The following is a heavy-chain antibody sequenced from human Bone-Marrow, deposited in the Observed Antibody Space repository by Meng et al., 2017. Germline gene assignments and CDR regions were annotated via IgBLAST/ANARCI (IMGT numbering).Heavy chain of an antibody. CDR1: GGSSCSRSSN. CDR2: IYYSGST. J-gene: IGHJ5*02. CDR3: ATSNGLTALHWFDH. Sequence: QPQVQGSGPGLVKPSQTVSLICSVSGGSSCSRSSNWGWIRRQPGKRLEWIRTIYYSGSTYYNQASNSRVTITVEKSTNQLSLKLHSVTAADTTLYYCATSNGLTALHWFDHWGRGTLVTVSS. V-gene: IGHV4-39*07. D-gene: IGHD2-21*02.